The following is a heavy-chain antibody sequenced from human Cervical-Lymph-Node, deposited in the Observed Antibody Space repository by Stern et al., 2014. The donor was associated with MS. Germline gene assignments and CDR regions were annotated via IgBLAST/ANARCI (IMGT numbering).Heavy chain of an antibody. CDR2: INGGPGTT. CDR3: ARQPDYSDFLDF. CDR1: GYNFIDHA. V-gene: IGHV1-3*01. D-gene: IGHD4-11*01. Sequence: QVQLVQSGAEVKKPGASMTISCKTSGYNFIDHAIHWVRQAPGQRLEWMGWINGGPGTTKYSQKFPGRVSFTRDKAANAAYMYLSSLSPDDTAVYYCARQPDYSDFLDFWGQGTLVTVSS. J-gene: IGHJ4*02.